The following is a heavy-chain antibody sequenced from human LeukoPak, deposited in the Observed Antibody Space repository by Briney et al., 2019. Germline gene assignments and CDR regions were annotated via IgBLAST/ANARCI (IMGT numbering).Heavy chain of an antibody. D-gene: IGHD3-22*01. CDR3: ARSQGYYDSSGYYIR. V-gene: IGHV3-48*03. J-gene: IGHJ4*02. CDR2: ISSSGSTI. Sequence: GGSLRLSCAASGFTFSSYEMNWVRQAPGKGLEWVSYISSSGSTIYYADSVKGRFTISRDNAKNSLYLKMNSLRAEDTAVYYCARSQGYYDSSGYYIRWGQGTLVTVSS. CDR1: GFTFSSYE.